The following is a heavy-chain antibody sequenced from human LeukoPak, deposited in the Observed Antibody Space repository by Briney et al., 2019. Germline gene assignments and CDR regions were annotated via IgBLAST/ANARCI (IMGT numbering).Heavy chain of an antibody. CDR1: GFTFSSYA. CDR2: ISGSGGST. V-gene: IGHV3-23*01. CDR3: ARGAERYSSGSGDY. J-gene: IGHJ4*02. D-gene: IGHD6-25*01. Sequence: GGSLRLSCAASGFTFSSYAMSWVRQAPGKGLEWVSAISGSGGSTKYADSVKGRFTISRDNSKNTLYLQMNSLRAEDTALYYCARGAERYSSGSGDYWGQGTLVTVSS.